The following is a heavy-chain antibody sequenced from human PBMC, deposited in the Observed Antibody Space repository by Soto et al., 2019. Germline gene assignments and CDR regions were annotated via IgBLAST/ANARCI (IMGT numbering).Heavy chain of an antibody. D-gene: IGHD6-19*01. CDR3: ARDIDISGWGTFQH. CDR2: ISGSGDST. CDR1: GFTFSSYA. Sequence: EVQLLESGGGLVQPRGSLSLSCASSGFTFSSYAMSWVRQAPGKGLEWVSAISGSGDSTYYADSVKGRFTISRDSSKKTRYLQMNSLRPEDTAVYYCARDIDISGWGTFQHWGQGTLVTVSA. V-gene: IGHV3-23*01. J-gene: IGHJ1*01.